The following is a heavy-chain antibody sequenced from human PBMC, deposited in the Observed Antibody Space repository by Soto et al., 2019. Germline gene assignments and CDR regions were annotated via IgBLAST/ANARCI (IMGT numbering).Heavy chain of an antibody. J-gene: IGHJ5*02. D-gene: IGHD2-2*01. CDR3: ARAGSVVPAARYNWFHP. V-gene: IGHV4-59*01. CDR2: IYYSGST. CDR1: GGSISSYY. Sequence: SETLSLTCTVSGGSISSYYWSWIRQPPGKGLEWIGYIYYSGSTNYNPSLKSRVTISVDTSKNQFSLKLSSVTAADTAVYYCARAGSVVPAARYNWFHPWGQGTLVTVS.